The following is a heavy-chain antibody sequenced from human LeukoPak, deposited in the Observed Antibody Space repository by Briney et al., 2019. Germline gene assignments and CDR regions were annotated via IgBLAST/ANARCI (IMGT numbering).Heavy chain of an antibody. J-gene: IGHJ5*02. D-gene: IGHD6-19*01. CDR2: IYHTGST. V-gene: IGHV4-38-2*01. Sequence: SETLSLTCEVSGYSISSDKYWGWIGLSPGKGLEWIGTIYHTGSTFYNPSLKSRVSISVDTSKNQFSLRFTSVTAADTAVYYCARSHSGWLGHNNWFDPWGQGTLVTVSS. CDR3: ARSHSGWLGHNNWFDP. CDR1: GYSISSDKY.